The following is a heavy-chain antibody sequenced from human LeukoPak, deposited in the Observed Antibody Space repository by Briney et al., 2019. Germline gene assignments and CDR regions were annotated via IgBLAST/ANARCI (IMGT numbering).Heavy chain of an antibody. Sequence: ASVTLSCTASGYTFTSYNMHWVRQPPGAGLEWMGWINPNSGGTNYAQKFKGRVTMTRDTSISTAYMELSRLRADDTAVYYCARARDGSDAFDIWGQGTMVTVSS. J-gene: IGHJ3*02. CDR3: ARARDGSDAFDI. CDR1: GYTFTSYN. D-gene: IGHD5-24*01. V-gene: IGHV1-2*02. CDR2: INPNSGGT.